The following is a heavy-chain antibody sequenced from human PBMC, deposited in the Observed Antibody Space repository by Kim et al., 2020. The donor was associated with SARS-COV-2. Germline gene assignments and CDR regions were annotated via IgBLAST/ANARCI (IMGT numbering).Heavy chain of an antibody. D-gene: IGHD3-22*01. CDR3: ARDKYYYDSSGHMGLGAFDI. Sequence: RVTMSVDTSKNQFSLKLSSVTAADTAVYYCARDKYYYDSSGHMGLGAFDIWGQGTMVTVSS. J-gene: IGHJ3*02. V-gene: IGHV4-4*06.